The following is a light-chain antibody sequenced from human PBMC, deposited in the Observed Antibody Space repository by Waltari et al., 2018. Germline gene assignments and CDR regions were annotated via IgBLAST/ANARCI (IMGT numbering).Light chain of an antibody. CDR2: AAS. V-gene: IGKV3-20*01. CDR3: QKYGTLPAT. Sequence: EIVLTQSPGTLSLSPGERATLSCRASQSVSRTLAWYQQIPGQAPRLLIYAASSRATGIPDRFSCSGSGTDFSLTISRLEPEDFAVYYCQKYGTLPATFGQGTKVEIK. J-gene: IGKJ1*01. CDR1: QSVSRT.